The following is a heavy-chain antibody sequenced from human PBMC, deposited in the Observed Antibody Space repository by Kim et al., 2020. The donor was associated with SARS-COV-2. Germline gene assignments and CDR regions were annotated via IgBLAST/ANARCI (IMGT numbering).Heavy chain of an antibody. Sequence: GGSLRLSCEASGFSFNTYVMTWVRQPPGKGLEWVSCISSSGSSTDYADSVKGRFTISRDNFKNALYLQMNNLRDEDTAVYYCAKGWVMLEYQLLYGGYLVYWGQGSLVTVSS. J-gene: IGHJ4*02. CDR1: GFSFNTYV. CDR2: ISSSGSST. D-gene: IGHD2-2*02. V-gene: IGHV3-23*01. CDR3: AKGWVMLEYQLLYGGYLVY.